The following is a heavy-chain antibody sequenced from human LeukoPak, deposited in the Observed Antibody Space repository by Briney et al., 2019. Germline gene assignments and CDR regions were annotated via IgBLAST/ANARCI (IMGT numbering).Heavy chain of an antibody. J-gene: IGHJ3*02. Sequence: SETLSLTCAVYGGPFSGYYWSWIRQPPGKGLEWIGEINHSGSTNYNPSLKSRVTISVDTSKNQFSLKLSSVTAADTAVYYCAGGKGIVVVPASRRAFDIWGQGTMVTVSS. CDR1: GGPFSGYY. CDR3: AGGKGIVVVPASRRAFDI. CDR2: INHSGST. D-gene: IGHD2-2*01. V-gene: IGHV4-34*01.